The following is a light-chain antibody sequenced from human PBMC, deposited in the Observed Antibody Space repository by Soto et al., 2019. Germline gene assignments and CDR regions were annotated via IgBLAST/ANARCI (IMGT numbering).Light chain of an antibody. CDR1: SSDVGGYDY. CDR3: CSHAGDNTYV. J-gene: IGLJ1*01. V-gene: IGLV2-8*01. Sequence: QSALTQPPSASGSPGQSVTISCTGTSSDVGGYDYVSWYQQYPGKTPKLMIFEVTKRPSGVPDRFSGSKSGNTASLTVSGLQAEDEADYYCCSHAGDNTYVFGTGTKVTVL. CDR2: EVT.